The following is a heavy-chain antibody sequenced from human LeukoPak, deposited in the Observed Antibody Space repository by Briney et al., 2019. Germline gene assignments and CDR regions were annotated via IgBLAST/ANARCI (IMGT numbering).Heavy chain of an antibody. V-gene: IGHV1-46*01. CDR3: ARDQVPAAHPGKGRHYFDY. J-gene: IGHJ4*02. CDR2: INPSGGST. CDR1: GYTFTGFF. D-gene: IGHD2-2*01. Sequence: ASVKVSCKASGYTFTGFFMHWVRQAPGQGLEWMGIINPSGGSTSYAQKFQGRVTMTRDTSTSTVYMELSSLRSEDTAVYYCARDQVPAAHPGKGRHYFDYWGQGTLVTVSS.